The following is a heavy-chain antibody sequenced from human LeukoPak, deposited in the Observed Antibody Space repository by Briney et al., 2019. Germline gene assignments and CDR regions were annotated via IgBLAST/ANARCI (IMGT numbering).Heavy chain of an antibody. CDR1: GYTFSDYY. Sequence: ASVKVSCKTSGYTFSDYYMHWVRQAPGQGPEWMGWINPDSGDINYAQKFQGRVTMTRDTSISTAYMELSRLRSDDTAVYYCAREVTAAATGYWGQGTLVTVSS. CDR3: AREVTAAATGY. CDR2: INPDSGDI. V-gene: IGHV1-2*02. J-gene: IGHJ4*02. D-gene: IGHD6-13*01.